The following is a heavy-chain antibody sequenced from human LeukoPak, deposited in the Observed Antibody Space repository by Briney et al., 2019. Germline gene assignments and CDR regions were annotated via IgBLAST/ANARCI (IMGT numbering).Heavy chain of an antibody. J-gene: IGHJ4*02. V-gene: IGHV3-23*01. CDR3: PGGGYCSSTSCYVHFDY. Sequence: GGSLRLSCAASGFTVNTYAMTWVRQVPGKGLEWVSTISSGGSTYYADSVKGRFTISRDNSKDTLYLQMNSLRVEDTAAYYCPGGGYCSSTSCYVHFDYWGQGVLVTVSS. D-gene: IGHD2-2*01. CDR1: GFTVNTYA. CDR2: ISSGGST.